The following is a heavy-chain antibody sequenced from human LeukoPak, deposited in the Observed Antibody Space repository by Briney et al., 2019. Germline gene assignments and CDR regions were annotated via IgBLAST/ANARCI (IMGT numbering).Heavy chain of an antibody. J-gene: IGHJ6*03. V-gene: IGHV3-64*01. CDR1: GFTFSSYA. Sequence: GGSLRLSCAASGFTFSSYAMHWVRQAPGKGLEYVSAISSNGGSTYYANSVKGRFTISRDNSKNTLYLQMGSLRAEGMAVYYCARDRDYGSSDYYYYYMDVWGKGTTVTVSS. D-gene: IGHD3-10*01. CDR3: ARDRDYGSSDYYYYYMDV. CDR2: ISSNGGST.